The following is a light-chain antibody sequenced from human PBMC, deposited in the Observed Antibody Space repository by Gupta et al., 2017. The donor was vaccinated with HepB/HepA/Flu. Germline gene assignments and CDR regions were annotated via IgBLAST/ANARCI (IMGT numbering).Light chain of an antibody. CDR2: DAS. CDR1: QSVSRY. Sequence: EIVLTHSPVTLSLSPGERATLSCRASQSVSRYLAWYQQKPGQPPSLLVFDASNRATGVPARFSGSGSGTDFTLTISSLEPEDFAVYYCQQRINWPLTFGGGTRVEIK. J-gene: IGKJ4*01. V-gene: IGKV3-11*01. CDR3: QQRINWPLT.